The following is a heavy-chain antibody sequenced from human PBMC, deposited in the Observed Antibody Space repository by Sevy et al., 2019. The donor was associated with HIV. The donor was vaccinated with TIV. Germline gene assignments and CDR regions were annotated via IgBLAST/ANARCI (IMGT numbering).Heavy chain of an antibody. V-gene: IGHV3-30*02. CDR1: GFTFSSYG. D-gene: IGHD4-17*01. CDR2: IQYDESSK. J-gene: IGHJ3*02. CDR3: AREAFGDGLDAFDI. Sequence: GGSLRLSCAASGFTFSSYGMHWVPQAPGKGLEWVTFIQYDESSKFYTDSVKGRFTISRDNSKNTLYLQMNSLRPEDTAVYYCAREAFGDGLDAFDIWGQGTMVTVSS.